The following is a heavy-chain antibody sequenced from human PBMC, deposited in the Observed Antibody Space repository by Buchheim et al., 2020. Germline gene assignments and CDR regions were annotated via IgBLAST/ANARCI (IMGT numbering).Heavy chain of an antibody. CDR1: GFTFSSYD. CDR2: VGMAGDT. J-gene: IGHJ6*02. V-gene: IGHV3-13*04. CDR3: ARDPSGRGMDV. Sequence: EVQLVESGGGLVQPGGSLRLSCAASGFTFSSYDMQWVRQVSGKGLEWVSAVGMAGDTPYSGSVRGRFTISRENAKHSVYLQMNNLRAGDTAVYYCARDPSGRGMDVWGQGTT.